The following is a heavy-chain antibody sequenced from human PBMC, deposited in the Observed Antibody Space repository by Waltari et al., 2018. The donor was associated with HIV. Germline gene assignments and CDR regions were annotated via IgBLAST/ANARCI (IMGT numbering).Heavy chain of an antibody. J-gene: IGHJ2*01. Sequence: EAQLAESGGGLVKPGESLTLSCAASGFTFSDFNMNWVRLSAGRGLEWVASISATSTYRYYGDSGNGRFLVSRDNTKSFLYLHLLKARVDDTALYYCASPAGDCSGNFCYTGDIDPWGHGTQVIVSS. CDR1: GFTFSDFN. CDR3: ASPAGDCSGNFCYTGDIDP. CDR2: ISATSTYR. V-gene: IGHV3-21*02. D-gene: IGHD6-19*01.